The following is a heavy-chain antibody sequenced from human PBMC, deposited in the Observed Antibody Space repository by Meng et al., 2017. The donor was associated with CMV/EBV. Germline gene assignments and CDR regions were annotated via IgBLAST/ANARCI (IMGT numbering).Heavy chain of an antibody. J-gene: IGHJ3*02. D-gene: IGHD1-26*01. Sequence: GESLKISCAASGFTFRRYGMDWVRQGPGKGLEWVTFIENDGSNKYYADSVKGRFTISRDNFKNMVHLQINSLRAEDTALYYCVKFFRWDQPDDAFDIWGHGTMVTVSS. CDR3: VKFFRWDQPDDAFDI. V-gene: IGHV3-30*02. CDR2: IENDGSNK. CDR1: GFTFRRYG.